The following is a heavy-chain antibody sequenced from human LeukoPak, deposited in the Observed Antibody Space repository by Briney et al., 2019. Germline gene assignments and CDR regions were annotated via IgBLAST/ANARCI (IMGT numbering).Heavy chain of an antibody. J-gene: IGHJ6*03. CDR1: GFTFSSYW. Sequence: GGSLRLSCAASGFTFSSYWMHWVRQAPGQGLVWVSRINSDGSSTSYADSVKGRFTISRDNAKNTLYLQMNSLRAEDTAVYYCAREVTGTTYDYYYYYYMDVWGKGTTVTVSS. CDR3: AREVTGTTYDYYYYYYMDV. V-gene: IGHV3-74*01. CDR2: INSDGSST. D-gene: IGHD1-7*01.